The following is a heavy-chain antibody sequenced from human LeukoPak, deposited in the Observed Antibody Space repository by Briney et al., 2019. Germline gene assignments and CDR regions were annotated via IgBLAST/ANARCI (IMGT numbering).Heavy chain of an antibody. V-gene: IGHV1-69*05. CDR2: IIPIFGTA. CDR3: ARAGWNLGDERDAFDI. J-gene: IGHJ3*02. CDR1: GGTFSIYA. D-gene: IGHD1-7*01. Sequence: VASVKVSCKASGGTFSIYAISWVRPAPGQGLEWMGGIIPIFGTANYAQKFQGRVTITTDESTSTAYMELSSLRSEDTAVYYCARAGWNLGDERDAFDIWGQGTMVTVSS.